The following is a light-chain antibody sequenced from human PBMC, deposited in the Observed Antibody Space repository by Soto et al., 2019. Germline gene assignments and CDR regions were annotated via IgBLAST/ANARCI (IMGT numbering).Light chain of an antibody. CDR1: QGISSN. V-gene: IGKV1-8*01. Sequence: AIRMTQSPSSLSASTGDRVTISCRASQGISSNLAWYQQKPGKAPKLLIYAASTLQSAVQSRFSGSGSGTDFTLTISCLLSEDFTTDYCQQYYSYPAITFGQGTQLEIK. CDR3: QQYYSYPAIT. CDR2: AAS. J-gene: IGKJ5*01.